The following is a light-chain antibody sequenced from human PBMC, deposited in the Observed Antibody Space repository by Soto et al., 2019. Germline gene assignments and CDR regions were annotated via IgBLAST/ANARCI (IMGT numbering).Light chain of an antibody. J-gene: IGLJ1*01. Sequence: QSALTQPPSASGSPGQSVTISCTGTSSDAGGYNYVSWYQQHPGKAPKLMIYEVSQRPSGVPDRFSGSKSGNTASLTVSGLQAEDEADYYCNSYAGSNNVFGTGTKVTVL. V-gene: IGLV2-8*01. CDR2: EVS. CDR1: SSDAGGYNY. CDR3: NSYAGSNNV.